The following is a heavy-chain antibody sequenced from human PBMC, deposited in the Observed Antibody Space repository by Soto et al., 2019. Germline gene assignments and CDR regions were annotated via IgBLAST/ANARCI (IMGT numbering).Heavy chain of an antibody. D-gene: IGHD3-10*01. CDR3: AQSHGPLHEEFYYYGMDV. CDR2: ISGSGRTT. V-gene: IGHV3-23*01. Sequence: PGGSLRLSCAASGFTFNNYAMSWVRRAPGKGLEWVSGISGSGRTTYYADSVEGRFTISRDISKNTLYLQMSSLRADDTALYYCAQSHGPLHEEFYYYGMDVWGQGITVTVSS. CDR1: GFTFNNYA. J-gene: IGHJ6*02.